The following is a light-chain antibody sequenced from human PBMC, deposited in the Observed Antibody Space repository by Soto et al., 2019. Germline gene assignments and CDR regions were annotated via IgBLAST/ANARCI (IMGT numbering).Light chain of an antibody. V-gene: IGLV2-23*02. CDR1: SSDVGSYGL. J-gene: IGLJ1*01. CDR3: CSYAGSSAFPFV. CDR2: EVS. Sequence: QSALTQPASVSGSPEQSITISCTGTSSDVGSYGLVSWYQQYPGKAPKLMIYEVSERPSGVSNRFSGSKSGNTASLTISGLLAEDEADYYCCSYAGSSAFPFVFGTGTKVTVL.